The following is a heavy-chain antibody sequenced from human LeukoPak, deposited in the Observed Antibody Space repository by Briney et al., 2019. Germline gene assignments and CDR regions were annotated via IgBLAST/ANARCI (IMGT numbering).Heavy chain of an antibody. D-gene: IGHD3-22*01. V-gene: IGHV3-23*01. CDR2: ISGSGGST. CDR3: AKEDDSSGYYSYDAFDI. Sequence: GGSLRLSCAASGFTFSDNYMSWIRQAPGKGLEWVSAISGSGGSTYYADSVKGRFTISRDNSKNTLYLQMNSQRAEDTAVYYCAKEDDSSGYYSYDAFDIWGQGTMVTVSS. J-gene: IGHJ3*02. CDR1: GFTFSDNY.